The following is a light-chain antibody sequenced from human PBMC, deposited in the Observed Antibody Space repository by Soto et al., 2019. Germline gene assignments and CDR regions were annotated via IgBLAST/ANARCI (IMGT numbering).Light chain of an antibody. J-gene: IGLJ1*01. V-gene: IGLV2-14*01. CDR1: SSDVGGYDF. CDR2: DVN. Sequence: QSALTQPASVSGAPGQSITISCTGTSSDVGGYDFVSWYQHHPGKVPKLIIYDVNNRPSGLSNRFSGSKSGNTASLTISGLQTDDEADYYCISYTNSHPRVFGTGTKLTVL. CDR3: ISYTNSHPRV.